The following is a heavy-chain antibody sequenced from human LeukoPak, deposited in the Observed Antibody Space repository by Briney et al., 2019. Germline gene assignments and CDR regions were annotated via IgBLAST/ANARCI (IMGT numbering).Heavy chain of an antibody. CDR3: AKGVKLWFGEAIDY. V-gene: IGHV3-9*01. D-gene: IGHD3-10*01. CDR1: VFTFDDYA. J-gene: IGHJ4*02. CDR2: ISWNSGSI. Sequence: GGSLRLSCAASVFTFDDYAMHWVRQVPGKGLEWVSGISWNSGSIDYADSVRGRFTISRDNAKNSLYLQMNFLRTEDTALYYCAKGVKLWFGEAIDYWGRGILVTVSS.